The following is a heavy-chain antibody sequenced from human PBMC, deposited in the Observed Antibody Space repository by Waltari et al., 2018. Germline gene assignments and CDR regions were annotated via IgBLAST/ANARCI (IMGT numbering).Heavy chain of an antibody. CDR3: ARVFRRSVEYSSSSEDY. D-gene: IGHD6-6*01. CDR2: ISAYNGNT. V-gene: IGHV1-18*01. J-gene: IGHJ4*02. Sequence: QVQLVQSGAEVKKPGASVKVSCKASGYTFTSYGIIWVRQAPGQGLEWMGWISAYNGNTNYAQKLQGRVTMTTDTSTSTAYMELRSLRSDDTAVYYCARVFRRSVEYSSSSEDYWGQGTLVTVSS. CDR1: GYTFTSYG.